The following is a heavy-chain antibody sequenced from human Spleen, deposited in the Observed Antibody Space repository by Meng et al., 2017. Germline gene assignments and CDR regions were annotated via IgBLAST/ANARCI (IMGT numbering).Heavy chain of an antibody. D-gene: IGHD2-8*01. V-gene: IGHV1-69*10. Sequence: SVKVSCKASGGTFSHYPLSWVRQGPGQGLEWMGGIIPVLGQTNYAQRFQGRVTITADDSTSTAYMGLNSLTSADTAVYYCGRPHAPGNGHYAMDVWGQGTAVTVSS. CDR1: GGTFSHYP. CDR3: GRPHAPGNGHYAMDV. CDR2: IIPVLGQT. J-gene: IGHJ6*02.